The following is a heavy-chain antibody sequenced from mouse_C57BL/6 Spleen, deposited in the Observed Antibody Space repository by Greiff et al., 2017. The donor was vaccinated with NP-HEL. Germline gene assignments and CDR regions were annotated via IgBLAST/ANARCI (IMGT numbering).Heavy chain of an antibody. V-gene: IGHV1-80*01. CDR2: IYPGDGDT. J-gene: IGHJ4*01. CDR3: AREGGDGYYGSMDY. Sequence: QVQLKESGAELVKPGASVKISCKASGYAFSSYWMNWVKQRPGKGLEWIGQIYPGDGDTNYNGKFKGKATLTADKSSSTAYMQLSSLTSEDSAVYFCAREGGDGYYGSMDYWGQGTSVTVSS. D-gene: IGHD2-3*01. CDR1: GYAFSSYW.